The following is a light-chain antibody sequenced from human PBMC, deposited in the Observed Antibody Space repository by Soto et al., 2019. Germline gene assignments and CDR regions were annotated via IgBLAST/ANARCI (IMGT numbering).Light chain of an antibody. Sequence: QSVLTQPPSVSGSPGQSVTISCTGTSSDVGSYNRVAWYQQPPGTAPKLMIYEVTTRPSGVPDRFSGSKSGNTASLTISGLQDEDEADYYCNSYTSSNTYVFGTGTKLTVL. J-gene: IGLJ1*01. V-gene: IGLV2-18*02. CDR2: EVT. CDR1: SSDVGSYNR. CDR3: NSYTSSNTYV.